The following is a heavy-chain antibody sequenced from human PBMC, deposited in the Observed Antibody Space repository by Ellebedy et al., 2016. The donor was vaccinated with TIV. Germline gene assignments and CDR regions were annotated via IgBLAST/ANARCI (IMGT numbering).Heavy chain of an antibody. J-gene: IGHJ4*02. Sequence: ASVKVSCXASGYTFTSYDINWVRQATGRGLEWVGWMNPNSGNTDYAQKFQGRVTVTRNTSISTAYMELSSLRSEDTAVYYCAGGNMRVRGLFDYWGQGTLVTVSS. CDR1: GYTFTSYD. D-gene: IGHD3-10*01. CDR2: MNPNSGNT. CDR3: AGGNMRVRGLFDY. V-gene: IGHV1-8*01.